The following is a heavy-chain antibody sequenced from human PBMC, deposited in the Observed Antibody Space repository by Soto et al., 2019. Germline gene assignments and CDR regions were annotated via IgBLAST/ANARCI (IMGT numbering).Heavy chain of an antibody. CDR1: GGAISSGDYY. Sequence: SETLSLTCTVSGGAISSGDYYWGWIRQPPGKGLEWIGYIYYSGSTYYNPSPKSRVTISVDTSKNQFSLKLSSVTAADTAVYYCARDNMIVEDIWGQGTMVTVSS. D-gene: IGHD3-22*01. V-gene: IGHV4-30-4*01. CDR2: IYYSGST. J-gene: IGHJ3*02. CDR3: ARDNMIVEDI.